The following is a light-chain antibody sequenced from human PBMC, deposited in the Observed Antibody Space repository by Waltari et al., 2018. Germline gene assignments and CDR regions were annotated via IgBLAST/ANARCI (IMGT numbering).Light chain of an antibody. Sequence: SYELTQLPSVSVSPGQTANIPCSGDELGDFYACWYQQKPGQSPLLVLFQDVKRPSGIPERFSGSKSGNTATLTISGAQAVDGADYFCQSWGSNTPGAVFGGGTHLTVL. CDR1: ELGDFY. J-gene: IGLJ7*01. V-gene: IGLV3-1*01. CDR3: QSWGSNTPGAV. CDR2: QDV.